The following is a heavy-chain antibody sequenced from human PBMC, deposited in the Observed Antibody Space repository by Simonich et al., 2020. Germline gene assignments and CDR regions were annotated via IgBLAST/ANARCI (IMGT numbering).Heavy chain of an antibody. Sequence: QVQLVQSGAEVKKPGASVKVSCKASGYTFTGNYMHWVRQATGQGLECRGWINPNSGGTNYAQKCQGRVTMTRETSISTAYMELSRLRSDDTAVYYCASSKLATIDYWGQGTLVTVSS. CDR2: INPNSGGT. CDR1: GYTFTGNY. D-gene: IGHD5-12*01. V-gene: IGHV1-2*02. J-gene: IGHJ4*02. CDR3: ASSKLATIDY.